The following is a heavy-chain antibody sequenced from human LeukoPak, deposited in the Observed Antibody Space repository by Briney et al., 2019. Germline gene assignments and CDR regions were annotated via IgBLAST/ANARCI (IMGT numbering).Heavy chain of an antibody. CDR2: IYYSGST. Sequence: PSETLSLTCTVSGGSISSSSYYWGWIRQPPGKGLEWIGSIYYSGSTYYNPSLKSRVIISVDTSKNQFSLKLSSVTAADTAVYYCARVTYDFWSGSTPYYFDYWGQGTLVTVSS. J-gene: IGHJ4*02. V-gene: IGHV4-39*07. D-gene: IGHD3-3*01. CDR1: GGSISSSSYY. CDR3: ARVTYDFWSGSTPYYFDY.